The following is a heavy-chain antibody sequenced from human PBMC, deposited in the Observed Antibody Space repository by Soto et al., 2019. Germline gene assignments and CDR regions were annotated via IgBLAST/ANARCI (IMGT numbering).Heavy chain of an antibody. CDR1: GGGSVSSNNAA. CDR2: TYYRSKWNY. V-gene: IGHV6-1*01. J-gene: IGHJ6*02. D-gene: IGHD6-13*01. Sequence: SQTLSLTCAISGGGSVSSNNAAWNWIRQSPSRGLEWLGRTYYRSKWNYDYAVSLKGRITINPDTSKNQFFLQLNSVTPEDTAVYYCARELGTSWSPYYYYYAMDVWGQGTTVTV. CDR3: ARELGTSWSPYYYYYAMDV.